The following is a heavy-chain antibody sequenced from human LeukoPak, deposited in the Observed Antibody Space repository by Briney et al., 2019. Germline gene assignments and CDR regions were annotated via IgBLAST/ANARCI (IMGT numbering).Heavy chain of an antibody. CDR1: GYTFTDYY. V-gene: IGHV1-2*02. CDR2: INPNDDDT. D-gene: IGHD2-2*01. Sequence: ASVKVSCKASGYTFTDYYMHWVRQAPGQGFEWMGWINPNDDDTNYAQKFQGRVTMTRDTSISTAHMEVSRLRSDDTAVYYCARANFLYCSSTCLFDYWGQGTLVTVSS. J-gene: IGHJ4*02. CDR3: ARANFLYCSSTCLFDY.